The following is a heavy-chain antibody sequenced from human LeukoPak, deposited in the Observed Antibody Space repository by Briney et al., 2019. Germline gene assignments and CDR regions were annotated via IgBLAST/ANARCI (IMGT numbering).Heavy chain of an antibody. CDR1: GFTFSAYS. CDR3: ARALYDSCGYYFDY. V-gene: IGHV3-21*01. CDR2: ISGSSIYI. J-gene: IGHJ4*02. D-gene: IGHD3-22*01. Sequence: GGSLRLSCATSGFTFSAYSMNWVRQAPGKGLEWVSSISGSSIYINYADSVKGRFTISSDNAKDSLYLQMNSLRAEDTAVYYCARALYDSCGYYFDYWGQGTLVTVSS.